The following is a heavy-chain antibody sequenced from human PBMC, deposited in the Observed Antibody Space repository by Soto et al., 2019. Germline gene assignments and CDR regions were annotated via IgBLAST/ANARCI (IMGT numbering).Heavy chain of an antibody. Sequence: DVQLLESGGGLVKPGGSLRLSCETSGFNFSDYSMSWVRQAPGEGLEWVSFISSSSSFIYNAESVEGRFSVSRDNAWKLLYLEFSGLGFEDTAISYSAKDCGSVDGFDYWGQGTLVAVSS. CDR3: AKDCGSVDGFDY. J-gene: IGHJ4*02. CDR2: ISSSSSFI. D-gene: IGHD2-21*01. CDR1: GFNFSDYS. V-gene: IGHV3-21*01.